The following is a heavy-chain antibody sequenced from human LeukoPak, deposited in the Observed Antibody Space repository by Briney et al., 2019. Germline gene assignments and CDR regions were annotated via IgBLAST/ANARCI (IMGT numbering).Heavy chain of an antibody. V-gene: IGHV3-30*18. CDR2: ISYDGSNK. CDR1: GFTFSRYG. J-gene: IGHJ4*02. D-gene: IGHD6-13*01. CDR3: GNPHSSSWPFDY. Sequence: GGSLRLSCAPSGFTFSRYGMHCVRGSPGKGREWVAVISYDGSNKYYADSVKARFTISRDNTKNTLYLQMNSPKAEATAVYYCGNPHSSSWPFDYWGQGTLVTVSS.